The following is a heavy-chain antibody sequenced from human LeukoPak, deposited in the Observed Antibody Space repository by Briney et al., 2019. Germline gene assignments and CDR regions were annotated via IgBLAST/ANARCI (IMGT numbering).Heavy chain of an antibody. CDR1: GGSISSYY. V-gene: IGHV4-59*01. CDR2: IYYSGST. J-gene: IGHJ4*02. Sequence: SETLSLTCTVPGGSISSYYWSWIRQPPGKGLEWIGYIYYSGSTNYNPSLKSRVTISVDTSKNQFSLKLSSVTAADTAVYYCARGSGSGDFDYWGQGTLVTVSS. CDR3: ARGSGSGDFDY. D-gene: IGHD3-10*01.